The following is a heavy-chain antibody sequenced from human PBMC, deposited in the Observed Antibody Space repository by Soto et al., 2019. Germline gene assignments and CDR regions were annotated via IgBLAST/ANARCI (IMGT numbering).Heavy chain of an antibody. CDR1: GGSISSSSYY. Sequence: SETLSLTCTVSGGSISSSSYYWGWIRQPPGKGLEWIGSIYYSGSTYYNPSLKSRVTISVDTSKNQFSLKLSSVTAADTAVYYCARRAFNSENYDYWGQGTLVTVSS. CDR2: IYYSGST. CDR3: ARRAFNSENYDY. V-gene: IGHV4-39*01. D-gene: IGHD3-16*01. J-gene: IGHJ4*02.